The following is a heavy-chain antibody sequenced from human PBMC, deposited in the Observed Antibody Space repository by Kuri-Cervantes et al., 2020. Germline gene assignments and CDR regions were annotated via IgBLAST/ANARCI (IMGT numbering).Heavy chain of an antibody. CDR3: TRDHGDYEIDS. CDR1: GGSVSSGTYY. D-gene: IGHD4-17*01. J-gene: IGHJ5*01. Sequence: SETLSLTCTVSGGSVSSGTYYWTWIRQPPGKGLEWIGYIFYSGSTNYNPSLKSRVTILVDTSKNKFSLKLTSVTAADTTVYYCTRDHGDYEIDSWGQGTLVTVSS. CDR2: IFYSGST. V-gene: IGHV4-61*01.